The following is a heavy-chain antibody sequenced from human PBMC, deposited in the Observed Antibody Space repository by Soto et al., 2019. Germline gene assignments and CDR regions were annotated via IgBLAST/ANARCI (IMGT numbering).Heavy chain of an antibody. CDR3: ARFGSGLYYYYYGMDV. V-gene: IGHV3-30-3*01. D-gene: IGHD3-10*01. CDR1: GFPFSSYA. Sequence: GGSLSLSCAASGFPFSSYAMSWVRQAPGKGLEWVAVISYDGSNKYYADSVKGRFTISRDNSKNTLYLQINSLRAEDTAVYYCARFGSGLYYYYYGMDVWGQGTTVTVSS. J-gene: IGHJ6*02. CDR2: ISYDGSNK.